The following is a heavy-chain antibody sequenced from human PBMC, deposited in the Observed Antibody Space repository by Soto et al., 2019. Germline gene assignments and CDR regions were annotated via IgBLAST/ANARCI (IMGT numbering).Heavy chain of an antibody. J-gene: IGHJ4*02. CDR2: IWYDGSNK. Sequence: QVQLVESGGGVVQPGRSLRLSCAASGFTFSSYGMYWVRQAPGKGLEWVAVIWYDGSNKYYADSVKGRFTISRDNSKNTLYLQMNSLRAEDTAVYYCARDYRSDYYDSSGYYLTNLDYWGQGTLVTVSS. CDR3: ARDYRSDYYDSSGYYLTNLDY. V-gene: IGHV3-33*01. CDR1: GFTFSSYG. D-gene: IGHD3-22*01.